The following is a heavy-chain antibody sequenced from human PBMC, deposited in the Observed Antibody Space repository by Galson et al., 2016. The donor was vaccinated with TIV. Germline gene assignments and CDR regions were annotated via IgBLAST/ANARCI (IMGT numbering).Heavy chain of an antibody. CDR1: GGSFSNYY. Sequence: SVKVSCKASGGSFSNYYINWVRQAPGQGPEWMGGIVPIYRSPKYARRFQGRVTITADESTSTVFVELTSLTSDDTATYYCARPSDSSWYFDLWGQGTMVTVSP. J-gene: IGHJ3*01. CDR3: ARPSDSSWYFDL. D-gene: IGHD6-13*01. CDR2: IVPIYRSP. V-gene: IGHV1-69*13.